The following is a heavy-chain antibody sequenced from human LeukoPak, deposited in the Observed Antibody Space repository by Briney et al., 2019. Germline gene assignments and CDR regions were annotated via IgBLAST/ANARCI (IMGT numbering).Heavy chain of an antibody. J-gene: IGHJ5*02. CDR2: IWYDGSNK. D-gene: IGHD4-11*01. Sequence: GGSLRLSCAAPGITFSSFGVHWLRQAPGKGLEWVAFIWYDGSNKYYADSVKGRFTISRDNSKNTLYLQMNSLRAEDTAVYYCARDGTVTAGPFDPWGRGTLVTVPS. V-gene: IGHV3-33*01. CDR3: ARDGTVTAGPFDP. CDR1: GITFSSFG.